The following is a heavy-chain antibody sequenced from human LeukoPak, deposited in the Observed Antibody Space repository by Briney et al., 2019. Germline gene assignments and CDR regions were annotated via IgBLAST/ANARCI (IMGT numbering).Heavy chain of an antibody. D-gene: IGHD2-15*01. CDR3: AKYKGWDSGGYFNF. Sequence: GGSLGLSCAASRFIFSRYWMHWVSQAPGKGLVWVSRINNDGSGTSYADSVKGRFTISRDNSKNTLYMQMNSLRAEDTALYYCAKYKGWDSGGYFNFWGQGTPVTVSS. J-gene: IGHJ4*02. CDR1: RFIFSRYW. V-gene: IGHV3-74*01. CDR2: INNDGSGT.